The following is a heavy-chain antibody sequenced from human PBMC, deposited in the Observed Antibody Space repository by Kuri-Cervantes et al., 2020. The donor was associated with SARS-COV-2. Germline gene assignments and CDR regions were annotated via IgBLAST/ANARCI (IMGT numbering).Heavy chain of an antibody. CDR2: MNPDTGNA. Sequence: ASVKVSCKASGYTFTNNDINWVRQASGQGLEWMGWMNPDTGNAGYAQKFQGRVTLTRITSISTAYMELSSLRFEDAAVYYCASLYFDDSSSEDYAFDIWGQGTMVTVSS. D-gene: IGHD6-13*01. CDR1: GYTFTNND. CDR3: ASLYFDDSSSEDYAFDI. V-gene: IGHV1-8*02. J-gene: IGHJ3*02.